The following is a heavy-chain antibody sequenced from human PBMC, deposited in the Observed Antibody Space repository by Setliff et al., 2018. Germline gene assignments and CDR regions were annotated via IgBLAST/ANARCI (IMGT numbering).Heavy chain of an antibody. CDR1: GYAFTDNY. V-gene: IGHV1-2*04. D-gene: IGHD3-16*01. CDR3: ARSDHLVVDGFDV. CDR2: VNPKTGGT. J-gene: IGHJ3*01. Sequence: ASVKVSCKTSGYAFTDNYIHWVRQAPGQGLEWMGWVNPKTGGTNLAQKFQGWVSMTRGTSITTAYMELSRLTSDDMAVYFCARSDHLVVDGFDVWGQGTMVTVS.